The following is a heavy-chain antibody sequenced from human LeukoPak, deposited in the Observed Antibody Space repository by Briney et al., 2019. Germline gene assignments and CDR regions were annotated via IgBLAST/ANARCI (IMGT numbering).Heavy chain of an antibody. J-gene: IGHJ4*02. CDR1: GFTFSSYE. CDR2: ISSSGSVI. D-gene: IGHD3-10*01. Sequence: PGGSLRLSCAASGFTFSSYEMNWVRQAPGKGLEWVSYISSSGSVIYYADSVKGRFTISRDNAKNSPYLQMNSLRAEDTALYYCARDLWFGETHYWGQGTLVTVSS. V-gene: IGHV3-48*03. CDR3: ARDLWFGETHY.